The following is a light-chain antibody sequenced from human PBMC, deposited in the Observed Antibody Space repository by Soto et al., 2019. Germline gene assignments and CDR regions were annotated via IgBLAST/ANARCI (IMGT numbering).Light chain of an antibody. J-gene: IGKJ3*01. CDR2: DAS. CDR1: QSLRSS. Sequence: VMTQSPATLSVSPGERATLSCRASQSLRSSLAWYQQKPGQAPRLLIYDASNRATGIPARFSGSGSGTDFTLTISSLEPEDFAVYYCQQRSSWPPAFTFGPGTKVDIK. CDR3: QQRSSWPPAFT. V-gene: IGKV3-11*01.